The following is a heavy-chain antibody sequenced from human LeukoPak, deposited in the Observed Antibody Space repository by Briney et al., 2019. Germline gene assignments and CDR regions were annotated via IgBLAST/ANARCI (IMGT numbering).Heavy chain of an antibody. CDR1: GFTFSSYA. J-gene: IGHJ4*02. CDR2: IIGIGGST. Sequence: GGSLKLSCEASGFTFSSYAISWVRQAPGQGLEWVSAIIGIGGSTYYADSVKGRFTISRDKSKNTLYLQVNSLRPEDTSVYYCARDRTPVVVIIIDYWGEGELVTVSS. V-gene: IGHV3-23*01. D-gene: IGHD3-22*01. CDR3: ARDRTPVVVIIIDY.